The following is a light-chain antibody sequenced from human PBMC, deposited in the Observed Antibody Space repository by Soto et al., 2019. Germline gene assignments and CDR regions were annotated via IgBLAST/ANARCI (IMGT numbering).Light chain of an antibody. CDR3: QQYSVWPPYT. V-gene: IGKV3-15*01. CDR1: QFLSSN. CDR2: GTS. J-gene: IGKJ2*01. Sequence: DIVLTQSPVTLSVSPGERATLSCRASQFLSSNFAWYQQKPGQAPRLVIYGTSTRATGIPARFSGSGSGTEFTLTISSLQSEDFAVYYCQQYSVWPPYTFGQGTKLEIK.